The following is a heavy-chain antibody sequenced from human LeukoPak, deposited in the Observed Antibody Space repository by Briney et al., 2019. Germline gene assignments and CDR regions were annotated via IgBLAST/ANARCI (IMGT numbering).Heavy chain of an antibody. CDR1: GGSISSGDNY. CDR2: IYYSGST. CDR3: ARVSSGSGTN. D-gene: IGHD3-10*01. J-gene: IGHJ4*02. Sequence: PSQTLSLTCTVSGGSISSGDNYWSWIRQPPGKGLEWIGYIYYSGSTYYNPSLKSRLTISVDMSKNQFSLKLTSVTAADTAVYYCARVSSGSGTNWGQGTLVTVSS. V-gene: IGHV4-30-4*01.